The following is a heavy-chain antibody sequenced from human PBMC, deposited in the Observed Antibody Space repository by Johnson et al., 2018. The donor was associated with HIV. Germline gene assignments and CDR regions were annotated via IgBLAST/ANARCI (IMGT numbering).Heavy chain of an antibody. J-gene: IGHJ3*02. D-gene: IGHD2-15*01. Sequence: QVQLVESGGGVVQPGRSLRLSCAASGFTFSSYAMHWVRQAPGKGLEWVAVLSYDGSNKYYADSVKGRFTISRDNSKNTLYLQMNSLRAEDRAVYYCAKDPGRRDPHAFDIWGQGTMVTVSS. CDR1: GFTFSSYA. CDR2: LSYDGSNK. CDR3: AKDPGRRDPHAFDI. V-gene: IGHV3-30*04.